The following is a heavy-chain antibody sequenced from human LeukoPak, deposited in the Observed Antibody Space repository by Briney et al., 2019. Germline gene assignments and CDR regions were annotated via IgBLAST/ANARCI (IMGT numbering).Heavy chain of an antibody. CDR1: GFTFSSYA. Sequence: GGSLRLSCAASGFTFSSYAMHWVRQAPGKGLEWVAVISYDGSNKYYADSVKGRFTISRDNSKNTLYLQMNSLRAEDTAVYYCARDDVGTGSGYLGILDYWGQGTLVTVSS. CDR2: ISYDGSNK. V-gene: IGHV3-30-3*01. D-gene: IGHD3-22*01. J-gene: IGHJ4*02. CDR3: ARDDVGTGSGYLGILDY.